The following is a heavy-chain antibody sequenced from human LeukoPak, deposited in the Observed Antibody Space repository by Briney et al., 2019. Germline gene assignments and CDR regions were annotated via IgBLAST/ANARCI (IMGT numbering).Heavy chain of an antibody. Sequence: ASVKVSCKASGYTFINDDINWVRQATGQGLEWMGWMNPNSGNTGYAQKFQGRVTMTRNTSISTAYMELSSLRSEDTAVYYCATASSPGGNGFDPWGQGTLVTVSS. CDR3: ATASSPGGNGFDP. CDR2: MNPNSGNT. D-gene: IGHD3-16*01. CDR1: GYTFINDD. V-gene: IGHV1-8*01. J-gene: IGHJ5*02.